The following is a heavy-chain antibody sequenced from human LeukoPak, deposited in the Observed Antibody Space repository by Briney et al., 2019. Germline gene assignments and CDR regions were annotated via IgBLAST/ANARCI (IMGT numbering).Heavy chain of an antibody. Sequence: PSETLSLTCAVSGGSISSSNWWSWVRQPPGKGLEWIGEIYHSGSTNYNPSLKSRVTISVDKSKNQFSLKLSSVTAADTAVYYCARWGYCGGDCYMIDYWGQGTLVTVSS. D-gene: IGHD2-21*02. V-gene: IGHV4-4*02. CDR3: ARWGYCGGDCYMIDY. CDR2: IYHSGST. CDR1: GGSISSSNW. J-gene: IGHJ4*02.